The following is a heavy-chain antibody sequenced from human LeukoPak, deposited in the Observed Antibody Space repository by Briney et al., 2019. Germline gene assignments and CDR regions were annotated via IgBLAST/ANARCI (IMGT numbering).Heavy chain of an antibody. CDR1: GGTFSSYA. V-gene: IGHV1-69*05. CDR2: IIPIFGTA. J-gene: IGHJ5*02. Sequence: SMKVSCKASGGTFSSYAISWVRQAPGQGLEWMGRIIPIFGTANYAQKFQGRVTITTDESTSTAYMELSSLRSEDTAVYYCATDLVRGVITWFDPWGQGTLVTVSS. CDR3: ATDLVRGVITWFDP. D-gene: IGHD3-10*01.